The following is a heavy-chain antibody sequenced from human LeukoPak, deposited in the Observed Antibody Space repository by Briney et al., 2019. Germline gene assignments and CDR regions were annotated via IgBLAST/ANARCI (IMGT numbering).Heavy chain of an antibody. D-gene: IGHD2-15*01. CDR2: IIPIFGTA. CDR3: ARAGGKQNAFDI. J-gene: IGHJ3*02. Sequence: SVKVSCKASGGTFSSYAISGVRQAPGQGLEWMGGIIPIFGTANYAQKFQGRGTITTDESTSTAYMELSSLRSEDTAVYYCARAGGKQNAFDIWGQGTMVTVSS. CDR1: GGTFSSYA. V-gene: IGHV1-69*05.